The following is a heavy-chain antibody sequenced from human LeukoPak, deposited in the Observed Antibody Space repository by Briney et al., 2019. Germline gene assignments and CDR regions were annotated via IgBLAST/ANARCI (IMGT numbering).Heavy chain of an antibody. V-gene: IGHV3-21*01. D-gene: IGHD6-19*01. CDR1: GFTFSSYA. CDR3: ATVSSGWSKAYFDY. CDR2: ITHSSSNI. J-gene: IGHJ4*02. Sequence: GGSLRLSCAASGFTFSSYAMSWVRQAPGKGLEWVSSITHSSSNIYYADSVKGRFTISRDNAKNSLYLQMNSLRAEDTAVYYRATVSSGWSKAYFDYWGQGTLVTVSS.